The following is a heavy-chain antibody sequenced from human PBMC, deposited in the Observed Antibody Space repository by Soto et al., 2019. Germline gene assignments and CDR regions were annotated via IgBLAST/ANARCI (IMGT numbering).Heavy chain of an antibody. CDR3: ARGGRQNWFDP. D-gene: IGHD2-15*01. CDR2: IYHSGST. J-gene: IGHJ5*02. CDR1: GRSISSGGYS. Sequence: TLSLTCAVSGRSISSGGYSWSWIRQPPGKGLEWIGYIYHSGSTYYNPSLKSRVTISVDRSKNQFSLKLSSVTAADTAVYYCARGGRQNWFDPWGQGTLVTVPS. V-gene: IGHV4-30-2*01.